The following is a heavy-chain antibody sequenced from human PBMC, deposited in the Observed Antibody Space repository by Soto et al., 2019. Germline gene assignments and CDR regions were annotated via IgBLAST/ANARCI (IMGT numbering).Heavy chain of an antibody. CDR3: ARDIGGPMVRGVRNAFDI. CDR2: INAGNGNT. D-gene: IGHD3-10*01. CDR1: GYTFTSYA. Sequence: QVQLVQSGAEVKKPGASVKVSCKASGYTFTSYAMHWVRQAPGQRLEWMGWINAGNGNTKYSQKVQGRVTITRDTSASTAYMELSSLRSEDTAVYYCARDIGGPMVRGVRNAFDIWGQGTMVTVSS. V-gene: IGHV1-3*01. J-gene: IGHJ3*02.